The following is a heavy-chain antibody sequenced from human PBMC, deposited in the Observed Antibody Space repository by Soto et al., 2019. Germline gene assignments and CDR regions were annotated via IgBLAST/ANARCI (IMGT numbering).Heavy chain of an antibody. V-gene: IGHV4-4*02. CDR1: SGSISSSNW. J-gene: IGHJ3*02. D-gene: IGHD4-17*01. Sequence: SETLSLTCAVSSGSISSSNWWSWVRQPPGKGLEWIGEIYHSGSTNYNPSLKSRVTISVDKSKNQFSLKLSSVTAADTAVYYCARDRGYGDYVISDAFDIWGQGTMVTVSS. CDR3: ARDRGYGDYVISDAFDI. CDR2: IYHSGST.